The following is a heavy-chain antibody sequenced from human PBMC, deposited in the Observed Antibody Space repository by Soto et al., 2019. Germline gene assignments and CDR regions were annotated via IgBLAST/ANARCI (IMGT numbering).Heavy chain of an antibody. J-gene: IGHJ3*02. V-gene: IGHV1-24*01. CDR3: ATVDDDAFDI. CDR2: FDPEDGET. Sequence: GAPVKVSRKVSRYTPTELSMHWVRQAPGKGLEWMGGFDPEDGETIYAQKFQGRVTMTEDTSTDTAYMELSSLRSEDTAVYYCATVDDDAFDIWGQGTMVTVSS. CDR1: RYTPTELS.